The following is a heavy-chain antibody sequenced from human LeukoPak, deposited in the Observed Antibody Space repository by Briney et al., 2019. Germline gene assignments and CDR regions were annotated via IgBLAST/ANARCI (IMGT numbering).Heavy chain of an antibody. Sequence: KPSETLSLTCTVSGGSISTNAYYWAWIRQPPGKGLEWIGSVFYSGSTYSNPSLESRLTISVDTSKNHFSLKLSSVTAADTAVYYCARVDSSGLFWLFDYWGQGTLVTVSS. V-gene: IGHV4-39*02. J-gene: IGHJ4*02. CDR1: GGSISTNAYY. CDR2: VFYSGST. CDR3: ARVDSSGLFWLFDY. D-gene: IGHD3-22*01.